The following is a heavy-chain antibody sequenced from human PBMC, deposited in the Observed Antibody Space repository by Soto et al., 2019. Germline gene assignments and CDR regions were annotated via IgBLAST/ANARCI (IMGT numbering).Heavy chain of an antibody. V-gene: IGHV4-59*01. J-gene: IGHJ5*02. Sequence: PSETLSLTCTVSGGSISNFYWSWIRQPPGKGLEWIGYISYSGNTNYNPSLKSRVSISVDTSKNQLSLNLTSVTAAVTAVYYCARAPMVLSRSYFDPCGQGTPVTVSS. CDR2: ISYSGNT. CDR1: GGSISNFY. D-gene: IGHD2-8*01. CDR3: ARAPMVLSRSYFDP.